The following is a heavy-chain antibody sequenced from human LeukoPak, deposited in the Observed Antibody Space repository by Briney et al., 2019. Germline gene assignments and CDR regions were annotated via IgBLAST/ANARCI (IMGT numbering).Heavy chain of an antibody. D-gene: IGHD6-13*01. Sequence: GGSLRLSCAASGFTFSSYAMSWVRQAPGKGLEWVSAITGSGGSTYYADSVKGRITISRDNSKNTLYLQMNSLRAEDTAVYYCAKAVAAAGKDYWGQGTLVTVSS. CDR2: ITGSGGST. V-gene: IGHV3-23*01. CDR1: GFTFSSYA. CDR3: AKAVAAAGKDY. J-gene: IGHJ4*02.